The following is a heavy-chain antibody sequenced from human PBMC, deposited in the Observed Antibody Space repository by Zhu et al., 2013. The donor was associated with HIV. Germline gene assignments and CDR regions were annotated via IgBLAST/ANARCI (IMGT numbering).Heavy chain of an antibody. CDR1: GYTFTGYY. CDR3: ARGFWSGYYSWWFDP. Sequence: QVQLVQSGAEVKKPGASVKVSCKASGYTFTGYYMHWVRQAPGQGLEWMGWINPNSGGTNYAQKFQGWVTMTRDTSISTAYMELSRLRSDDTAVYYCARGFWSGYYSWWFDPWGQGTLVTVSS. J-gene: IGHJ5*02. CDR2: INPNSGGT. D-gene: IGHD3-3*01. V-gene: IGHV1-2*04.